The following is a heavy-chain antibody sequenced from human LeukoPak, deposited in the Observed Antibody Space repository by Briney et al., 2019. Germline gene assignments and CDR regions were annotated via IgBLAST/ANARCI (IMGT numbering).Heavy chain of an antibody. Sequence: GESLKISXKGSGYSFSSYWIGWVRQKPGKGLEWMGIIYPGDSDTRYSPSFQGQVTISADKSISTAYLQWSSLKASDTAMYYCARLGPTTGEVYWGQGTLVTVSS. D-gene: IGHD3-16*01. CDR1: GYSFSSYW. CDR2: IYPGDSDT. V-gene: IGHV5-51*01. J-gene: IGHJ4*02. CDR3: ARLGPTTGEVY.